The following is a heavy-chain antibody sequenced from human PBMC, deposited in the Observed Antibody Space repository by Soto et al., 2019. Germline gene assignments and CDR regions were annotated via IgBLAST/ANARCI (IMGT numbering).Heavy chain of an antibody. CDR2: IYYSGST. Sequence: KPSETLSLTCTVSGGSISSGGYYWSWIRQHPGKGLEWIGYIYYSGSTYYNPSLKSRVTISVDTSKNQFSLKLSSVTAADTAVYYCARGGATYYDFWSGYFPLDYWGQGTLVTVSS. V-gene: IGHV4-31*03. D-gene: IGHD3-3*01. CDR1: GGSISSGGYY. J-gene: IGHJ4*02. CDR3: ARGGATYYDFWSGYFPLDY.